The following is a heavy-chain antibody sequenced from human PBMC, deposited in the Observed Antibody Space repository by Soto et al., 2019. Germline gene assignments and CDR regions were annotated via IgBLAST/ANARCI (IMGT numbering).Heavy chain of an antibody. D-gene: IGHD2-15*01. CDR1: GFTFSSYS. J-gene: IGHJ4*02. Sequence: GESLKISCAASGFTFSSYSMNWVRQAPGKGLEWVSYISSSSSTIYYADSVKGRFTISRDNAKNSLYLQMNSLRAEETAVYYCARDPGGCSGGSCYSWYFDYWGQGTLVTVSS. V-gene: IGHV3-48*01. CDR2: ISSSSSTI. CDR3: ARDPGGCSGGSCYSWYFDY.